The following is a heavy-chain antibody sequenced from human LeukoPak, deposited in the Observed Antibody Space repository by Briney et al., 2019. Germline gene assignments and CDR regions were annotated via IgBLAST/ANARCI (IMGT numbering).Heavy chain of an antibody. D-gene: IGHD3-22*01. CDR3: ARVFYYYASSGYYVYDAFDI. Sequence: ASVKVSCKASGYTFTGYYMHWVRQAPGQGLEWMGCINPNSGGTNYAQKFQGRVTMTRDTSISTAYMELSRLRSDDTAVYYCARVFYYYASSGYYVYDAFDIWGQGTMVTVSS. CDR2: INPNSGGT. J-gene: IGHJ3*02. V-gene: IGHV1-2*02. CDR1: GYTFTGYY.